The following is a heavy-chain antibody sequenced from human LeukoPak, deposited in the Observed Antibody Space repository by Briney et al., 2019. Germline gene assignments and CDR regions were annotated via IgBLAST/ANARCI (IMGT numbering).Heavy chain of an antibody. V-gene: IGHV3-15*01. Sequence: GGSLRLSCAASGFTFSNAWMSWVRQAPGKGLEWVGRIKSKTDSGSPDYAATVQCSFTISRDDYKNTLYLQMNRLKTEDTAVYYCTTDHTYGELGYWGQGTLVTVSS. CDR2: IKSKTDSGSP. D-gene: IGHD4-17*01. J-gene: IGHJ4*02. CDR3: TTDHTYGELGY. CDR1: GFTFSNAW.